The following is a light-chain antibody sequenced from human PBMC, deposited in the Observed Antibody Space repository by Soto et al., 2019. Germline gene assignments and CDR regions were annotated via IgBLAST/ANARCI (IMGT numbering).Light chain of an antibody. CDR1: SRHSSYA. J-gene: IGLJ2*01. Sequence: QLVLTQSPSASASLGASVTLTCTLSSRHSSYAIAWHQQQPEKGPRYLMKLNSDGRHTKGDGIPDRFSGSSSGTERYLTISSLQSEDEADYYCQTWGTGILVFGGGTKLTVL. CDR2: LNSDGRH. CDR3: QTWGTGILV. V-gene: IGLV4-69*01.